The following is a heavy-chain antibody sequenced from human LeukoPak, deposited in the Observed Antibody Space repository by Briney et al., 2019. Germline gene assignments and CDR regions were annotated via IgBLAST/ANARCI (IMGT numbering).Heavy chain of an antibody. Sequence: GGSLRLSCAASGFTFSTYWMSWVRQAPGKGLEWVANIKQDGSEKYYVDSVKGRFTISRDNAENSLYLQMNSLRAEDTAVYYCATPGVSTSANYCMSVWGKGTTVTISS. CDR2: IKQDGSEK. CDR3: ATPGVSTSANYCMSV. V-gene: IGHV3-7*01. J-gene: IGHJ6*03. D-gene: IGHD5/OR15-5a*01. CDR1: GFTFSTYW.